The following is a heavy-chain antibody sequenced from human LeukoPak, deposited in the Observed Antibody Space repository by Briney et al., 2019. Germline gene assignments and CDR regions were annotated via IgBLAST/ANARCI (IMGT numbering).Heavy chain of an antibody. CDR2: IYPGDSDT. D-gene: IGHD6-6*01. V-gene: IGHV5-51*01. J-gene: IGHJ3*02. CDR3: ARPKFRALARPGNAFDI. CDR1: GYSFTSYW. Sequence: TGESLKISCKGSGYSFTSYWIGWVRQMPGKGLEWMGIIYPGDSDTRYSPSFQGQVTISADKSISTAYLQWSSLKASDTAMYYCARPKFRALARPGNAFDIWGQGTMVTVSS.